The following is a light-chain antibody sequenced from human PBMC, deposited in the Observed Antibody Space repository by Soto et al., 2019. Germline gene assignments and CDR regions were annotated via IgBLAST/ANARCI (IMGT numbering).Light chain of an antibody. CDR2: KAY. J-gene: IGKJ1*01. V-gene: IGKV1-5*03. CDR3: KQYGT. CDR1: QSISSW. Sequence: DIQMTQSPSTLSASVGDRGTITYSASQSISSWLAWYQQKPGKAPKLLIYKAYSLESGFPSRFSGSGSGTEFTLTISSLQPDDFATYYCKQYGTLGQGTKVEIK.